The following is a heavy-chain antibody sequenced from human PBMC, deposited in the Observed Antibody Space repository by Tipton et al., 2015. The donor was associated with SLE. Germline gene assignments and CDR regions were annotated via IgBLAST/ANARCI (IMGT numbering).Heavy chain of an antibody. CDR1: GGTFSSYA. CDR3: ARVGAQWLVPAFDI. J-gene: IGHJ3*02. V-gene: IGHV1-69*06. CDR2: IIPIFGTA. D-gene: IGHD6-19*01. Sequence: QLVQSGPEVKKPGSSVKVSCKASGGTFSSYAISWVRQAPGQGLEWMGGIIPIFGTANYAQKFQGRVTITGDKSPSTAYMELSSLRSEDPAVYYCARVGAQWLVPAFDIWGQGTMVAVSS.